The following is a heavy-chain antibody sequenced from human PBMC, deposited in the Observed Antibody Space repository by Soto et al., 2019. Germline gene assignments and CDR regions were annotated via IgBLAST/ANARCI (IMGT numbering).Heavy chain of an antibody. CDR2: INHSGST. CDR3: ARGDYDSSGYYREYFQH. V-gene: IGHV4-34*01. J-gene: IGHJ1*01. Sequence: SETLSLTCAVYGGSFSGYYWSWIRQPPGKGLGWIGEINHSGSTNYNPSLKSRVTISVDTSKNQFSLKLSSVTAADTAVYYCARGDYDSSGYYREYFQHWGQGTLVTVSS. CDR1: GGSFSGYY. D-gene: IGHD3-22*01.